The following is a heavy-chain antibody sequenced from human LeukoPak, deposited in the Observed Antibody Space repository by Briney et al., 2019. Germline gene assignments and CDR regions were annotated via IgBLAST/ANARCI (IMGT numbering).Heavy chain of an antibody. J-gene: IGHJ4*02. V-gene: IGHV3-66*02. CDR2: SYSGGST. CDR3: ARVESRMGYYFDY. Sequence: GGSLRLSCAASGFTVSSNYMSWVRQAPGKGLEWVSVSYSGGSTYYADSVKGRFTISRDNSKNTLYLQMNSLRAEDTAVYYCARVESRMGYYFDYWGQGTLVTVSS. CDR1: GFTVSSNY. D-gene: IGHD3-3*01.